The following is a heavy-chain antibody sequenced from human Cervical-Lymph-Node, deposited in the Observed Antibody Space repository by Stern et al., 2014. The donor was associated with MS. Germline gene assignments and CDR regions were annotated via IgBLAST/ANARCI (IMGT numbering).Heavy chain of an antibody. J-gene: IGHJ4*02. Sequence: VQLEESGGGVVQPGRALRLSCAASGFTFSSYGMHWGRQTPGPGREWVAVICYDGSNKYYADSVKARFTISRDNSENTLYLQMNSLRAEDTAVYYCARGDSSSPLEYWGQGTLVTVSS. D-gene: IGHD6-6*01. CDR3: ARGDSSSPLEY. V-gene: IGHV3-33*01. CDR2: ICYDGSNK. CDR1: GFTFSSYG.